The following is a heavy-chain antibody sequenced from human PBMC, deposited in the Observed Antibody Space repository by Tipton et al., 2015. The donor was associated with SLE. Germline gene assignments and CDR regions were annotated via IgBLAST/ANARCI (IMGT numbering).Heavy chain of an antibody. J-gene: IGHJ4*02. CDR2: VHSGGNT. V-gene: IGHV4-39*01. D-gene: IGHD5-18*01. CDR1: SSYG. CDR3: ARHRGQSYGYLYIDD. Sequence: SSYGIHWIRRPPGKGLEWIGSVHSGGNTFYNPSLKSRVTISMDTSKNQFFLDLDSVTAADTAVFYCARHRGQSYGYLYIDDWGQGTLVTVSS.